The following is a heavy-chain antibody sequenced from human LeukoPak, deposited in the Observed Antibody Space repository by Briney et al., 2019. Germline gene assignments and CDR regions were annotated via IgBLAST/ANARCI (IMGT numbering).Heavy chain of an antibody. Sequence: SVKVSCKASGGTFSSYAISWVRQAPGQGLEWMGRIIPIFGIANYAQKFQGRVTITADKSTSTAYMELSSLRSEDTAVYYCARDTEREAALDYWGQGTLVTVSS. V-gene: IGHV1-69*04. D-gene: IGHD6-6*01. CDR2: IIPIFGIA. J-gene: IGHJ4*02. CDR1: GGTFSSYA. CDR3: ARDTEREAALDY.